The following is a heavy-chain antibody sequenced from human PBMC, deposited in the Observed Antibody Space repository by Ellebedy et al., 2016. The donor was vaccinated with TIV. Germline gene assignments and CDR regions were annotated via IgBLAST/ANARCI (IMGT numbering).Heavy chain of an antibody. CDR1: GYTFNRYG. J-gene: IGHJ4*02. CDR2: SSPYNGNT. CDR3: AKDSIPGYFDWLSYSDS. Sequence: ASVKVSXXASGYTFNRYGISWVRQAPGQGLEWMGWSSPYNGNTNYAQEFQGRVTLTTDTSTTTAFMELRSLRSDDTAIYFCAKDSIPGYFDWLSYSDSWGQGTLVTVSS. D-gene: IGHD3-9*01. V-gene: IGHV1-18*01.